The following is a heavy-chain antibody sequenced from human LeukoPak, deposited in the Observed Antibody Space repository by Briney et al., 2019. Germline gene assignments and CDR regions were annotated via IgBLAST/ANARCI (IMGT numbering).Heavy chain of an antibody. J-gene: IGHJ6*03. V-gene: IGHV3-21*01. CDR2: ISSSSSYI. CDR3: ARGITMVRGVVGAYYYYMDV. CDR1: GFTFSSYS. D-gene: IGHD3-10*01. Sequence: GSLRLSCAASGFTFSSYSMSWVRQAPGKGLEWVSSISSSSSYIYYADSVKGRFTISRDNAKNSLYLQMNSLRAEDTAVYYCARGITMVRGVVGAYYYYMDVWGKGTTVTVSS.